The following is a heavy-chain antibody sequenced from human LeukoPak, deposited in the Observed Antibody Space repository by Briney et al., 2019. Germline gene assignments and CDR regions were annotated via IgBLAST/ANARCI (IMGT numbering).Heavy chain of an antibody. V-gene: IGHV1-69*05. J-gene: IGHJ4*02. CDR3: ARGTLTSIAASPNLGYYFDY. CDR1: GGTFSSHA. CDR2: IIPIFGTA. D-gene: IGHD6-6*01. Sequence: SVKVSCKASGGTFSSHAISWVRQAPGQGLEWMGGIIPIFGTANYAQKFQGRVTITTDESTSTAYMELSSLRSEDTAVYYCARGTLTSIAASPNLGYYFDYWGQGTLVTVSS.